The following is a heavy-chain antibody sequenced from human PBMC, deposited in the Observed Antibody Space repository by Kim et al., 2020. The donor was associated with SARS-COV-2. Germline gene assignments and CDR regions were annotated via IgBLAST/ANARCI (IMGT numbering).Heavy chain of an antibody. D-gene: IGHD3-22*01. V-gene: IGHV3-30*04. Sequence: GGSLRLSCAASGFTFSSYAMHWVRQAPGKGLEWVAVISYDGSNKYYADSVKGRFTISRDNSKNTLYLQMNSLRAEDTAVYYCARDLTRLNYYDSSGYSPAPDYWGQGTLVTVSS. J-gene: IGHJ4*02. CDR2: ISYDGSNK. CDR1: GFTFSSYA. CDR3: ARDLTRLNYYDSSGYSPAPDY.